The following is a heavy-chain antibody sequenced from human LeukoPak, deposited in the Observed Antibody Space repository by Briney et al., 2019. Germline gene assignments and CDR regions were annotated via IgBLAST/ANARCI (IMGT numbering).Heavy chain of an antibody. J-gene: IGHJ4*02. V-gene: IGHV4-4*07. Sequence: PSETLSLTCTVSGGSISSYYWSWIRQPAGKGLEWIGRIYTSGSTNYNASLKSRVSMSVDTSKNQFSLKLSSVTAADTAVYYCARASRIAAAGTIGYWGQGTLVTVSS. D-gene: IGHD6-13*01. CDR2: IYTSGST. CDR1: GGSISSYY. CDR3: ARASRIAAAGTIGY.